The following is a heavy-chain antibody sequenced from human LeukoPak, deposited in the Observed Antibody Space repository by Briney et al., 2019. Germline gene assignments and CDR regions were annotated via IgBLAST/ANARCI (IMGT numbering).Heavy chain of an antibody. CDR2: VWYDGNRK. CDR3: AREAITIFGVVRTQTTYGPHRFDP. CDR1: GFTFSNHA. D-gene: IGHD3-3*01. V-gene: IGHV3-30*02. J-gene: IGHJ5*02. Sequence: GGSLRLSCAASGFTFSNHAMHWVRQAPGKGLEWVTLVWYDGNRKYYADSVKGRFTISRDNSKNSVYLQLNSLRSEDTAVYYCAREAITIFGVVRTQTTYGPHRFDPWGQGTLVTVSS.